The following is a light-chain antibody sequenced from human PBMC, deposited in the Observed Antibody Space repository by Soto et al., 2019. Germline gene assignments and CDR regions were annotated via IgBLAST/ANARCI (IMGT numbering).Light chain of an antibody. Sequence: DLQMTQSPSSLSASVGDTVTLTCRASQTISNSLHWYQQRPGKAPNLLIYSSSSLQRGAPPRFSGSGSGTEFTLTINSLQPEDFATYYCQQTDSVPITFGQGTRLEIK. CDR1: QTISNS. CDR2: SSS. V-gene: IGKV1-39*01. J-gene: IGKJ5*01. CDR3: QQTDSVPIT.